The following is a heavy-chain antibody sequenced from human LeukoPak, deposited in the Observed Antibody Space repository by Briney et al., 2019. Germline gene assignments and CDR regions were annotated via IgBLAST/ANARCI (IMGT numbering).Heavy chain of an antibody. J-gene: IGHJ4*02. CDR1: GGSISSYY. Sequence: SETLSLTCTVSGGSISSYYWSWIRQAPGKGLEWIGYIYYSGSTGRSINYSPSLKSRVTISVDTSKNQFSLKLSSVTAADTAMYYCARSTIAAAGNVEYWGQGTLVTVSS. CDR2: IYYSGSTGRSI. V-gene: IGHV4-59*01. CDR3: ARSTIAAAGNVEY. D-gene: IGHD6-13*01.